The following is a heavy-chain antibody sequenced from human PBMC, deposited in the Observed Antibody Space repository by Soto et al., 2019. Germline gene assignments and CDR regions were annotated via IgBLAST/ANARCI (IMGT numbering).Heavy chain of an antibody. CDR3: ARGYRTPSAGAMDD. Sequence: QVQLQESGPGLVKPLQTLSLTCTVSNGSISSGDYHWTWIRQPPGKGLERIGAIYYSGSTYYNPSLKSRIRISVDTSMNHLSLKVNSVTAADTAVYYCARGYRTPSAGAMDDWGQGTTVTVSS. J-gene: IGHJ6*02. CDR2: IYYSGST. V-gene: IGHV4-30-4*01. D-gene: IGHD2-15*01. CDR1: NGSISSGDYH.